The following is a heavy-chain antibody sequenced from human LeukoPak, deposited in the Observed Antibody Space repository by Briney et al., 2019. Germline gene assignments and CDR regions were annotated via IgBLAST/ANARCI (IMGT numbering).Heavy chain of an antibody. J-gene: IGHJ3*01. V-gene: IGHV3-64*01. CDR3: ARGDTRLGGAFDV. CDR1: GFNLRSFA. D-gene: IGHD3-16*01. CDR2: TSGDGGTT. Sequence: GGSLRLSCAASGFNLRSFAIHWVRQAPGEGLEYVSATSGDGGTTFCASSLQGRCTISRHNSNQMVYLQLHGLKIGDKGLCYWARGDTRLGGAFDVWGQGTMVTVSP.